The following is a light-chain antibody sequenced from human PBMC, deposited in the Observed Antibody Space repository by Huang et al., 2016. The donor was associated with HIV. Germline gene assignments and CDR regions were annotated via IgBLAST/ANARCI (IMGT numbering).Light chain of an antibody. J-gene: IGKJ2*01. Sequence: DIVMTQTPLSLSVTPGQPASISCKSSQSLLHSDVKTDLYWYLQKPGQPPQLLIYVVANRVCGVTDRYSGSGSGTDFTVKSSRVEAEDVGVYYCMHSTQHPYTFGQGTKLEIK. V-gene: IGKV2D-29*01. CDR3: MHSTQHPYT. CDR1: QSLLHSDVKTD. CDR2: VVA.